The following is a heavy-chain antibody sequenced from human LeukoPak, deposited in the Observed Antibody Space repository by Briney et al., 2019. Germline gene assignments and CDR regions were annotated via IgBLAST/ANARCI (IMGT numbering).Heavy chain of an antibody. CDR3: ARGRQRRNNWFDP. D-gene: IGHD6-25*01. J-gene: IGHJ5*02. CDR1: GYTFTSYD. CDR2: MNPNSGNT. V-gene: IGHV1-8*01. Sequence: ASVKVSCKASGYTFTSYDINWVRQATGQGLEWMGWMNPNSGNTGYAQKFQGRVTMTRNTSISTAYMEPSSLRSEDTAVYYCARGRQRRNNWFDPWGQGTLVTVSS.